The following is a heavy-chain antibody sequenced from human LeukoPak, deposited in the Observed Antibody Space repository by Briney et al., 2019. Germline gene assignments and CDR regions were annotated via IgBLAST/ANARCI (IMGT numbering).Heavy chain of an antibody. V-gene: IGHV4-4*02. Sequence: SETLSLTCAVSGGSISSSNWWSWVRQPPGKGLEWIGEIYHSGSTNYNPSLKSRVTISVDTSKNQFSLKLSSVTAADTAVYYCAREYSFGVFDYWGQGTLVTVSS. CDR2: IYHSGST. CDR1: GGSISSSNW. CDR3: AREYSFGVFDY. J-gene: IGHJ4*02. D-gene: IGHD3-10*01.